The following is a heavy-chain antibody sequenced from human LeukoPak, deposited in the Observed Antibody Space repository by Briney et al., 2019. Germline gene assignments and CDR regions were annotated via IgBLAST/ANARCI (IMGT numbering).Heavy chain of an antibody. J-gene: IGHJ4*02. CDR3: ARGNRWGDSSGYYYFDY. CDR1: GYTFTSYG. D-gene: IGHD3-22*01. V-gene: IGHV1-18*01. CDR2: ISAYNGNT. Sequence: GASVKVSCKASGYTFTSYGISWVRQAPGQGLEWMGWISAYNGNTNYAQKLQGRVTMTTDTSTSTAYMELRSLRSEDTAVYYCARGNRWGDSSGYYYFDYWGQGTLVTVSS.